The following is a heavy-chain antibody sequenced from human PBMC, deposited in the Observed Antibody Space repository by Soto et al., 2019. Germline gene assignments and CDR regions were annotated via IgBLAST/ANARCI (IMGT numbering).Heavy chain of an antibody. CDR2: ISREGGTK. V-gene: IGHV3-30*03. Sequence: QVPLVESGGGVVQPGRSLRLSCAASGFIVSSYGMHWVRQAPGKGLEWVAVISREGGTKYYADSVKGRFAISKDNSRNTLFLEMNSLRGDDMAVYYCTGEVASGYWGQGTLVTVSS. CDR1: GFIVSSYG. D-gene: IGHD2-8*02. CDR3: TGEVASGY. J-gene: IGHJ4*02.